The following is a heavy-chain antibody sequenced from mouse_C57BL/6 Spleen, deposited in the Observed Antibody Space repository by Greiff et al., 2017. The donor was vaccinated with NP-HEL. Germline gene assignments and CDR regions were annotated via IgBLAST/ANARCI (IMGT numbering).Heavy chain of an antibody. CDR2: IDPSDSYT. CDR1: GYTFTSYW. J-gene: IGHJ3*01. D-gene: IGHD2-4*01. V-gene: IGHV1-50*01. Sequence: QVQLQQPGAELVKPGASVKLSCKASGYTFTSYWMQWVKQRPGQGLEWIGEIDPSDSYTNYKQNFKGKATLTVDTSSSTAYMQLSRVTSEDSAVYYCARKGGYEYLAWFAYWGQGTLVTVSA. CDR3: ARKGGYEYLAWFAY.